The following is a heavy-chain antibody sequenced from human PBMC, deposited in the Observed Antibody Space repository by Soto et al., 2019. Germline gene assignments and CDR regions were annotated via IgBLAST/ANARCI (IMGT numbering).Heavy chain of an antibody. CDR1: GFTFSSYA. J-gene: IGHJ4*02. Sequence: EVQLLESGGGLVQPGGSLRLSCAASGFTFSSYAMSWVRQAPVKGLEWVAAINGSGGSTYYADSVKGRFTISRDNSKNTLYLQMNSLRAEDTAVYYCARNTPFSRPFDYWGQGTLVTVSS. CDR3: ARNTPFSRPFDY. CDR2: INGSGGST. V-gene: IGHV3-23*01. D-gene: IGHD6-13*01.